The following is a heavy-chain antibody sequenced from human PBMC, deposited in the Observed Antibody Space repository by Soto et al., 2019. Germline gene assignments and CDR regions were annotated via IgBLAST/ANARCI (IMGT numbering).Heavy chain of an antibody. CDR3: ARDPQRVVATSRPDMYYYYGMDV. V-gene: IGHV1-2*04. J-gene: IGHJ6*02. CDR1: GYTFTGYY. D-gene: IGHD5-12*01. CDR2: INPNSGGT. Sequence: ASVKVSCKASGYTFTGYYMHWVRQAPGQGLEWMGWINPNSGGTNYAQKFQGWVTMTRDTSISTAYMELSRLRSDDTAVYYCARDPQRVVATSRPDMYYYYGMDVWGQGTTVTVSS.